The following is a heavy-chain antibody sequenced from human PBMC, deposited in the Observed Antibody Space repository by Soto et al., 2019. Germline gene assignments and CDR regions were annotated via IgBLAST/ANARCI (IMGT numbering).Heavy chain of an antibody. V-gene: IGHV3-48*02. CDR1: GFTFISYS. CDR2: ISIGSSTI. CDR3: ARDNGMAGSFDP. D-gene: IGHD2-8*01. J-gene: IGHJ5*02. Sequence: PGGSLRLSCAASGFTFISYSMNWARQAPGKGLEWVSYISIGSSTIYYADSVKGRFTISRDDAKNSLYLQMNSLRDEDTAVYYCARDNGMAGSFDPWGQGTLVTVSS.